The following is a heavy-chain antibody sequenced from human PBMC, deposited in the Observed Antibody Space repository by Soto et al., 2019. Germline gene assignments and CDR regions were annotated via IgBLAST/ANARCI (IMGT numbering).Heavy chain of an antibody. CDR3: ARDLTMVRGVIIKSFYYYYGMDV. V-gene: IGHV3-21*01. CDR1: GFTFSSYS. D-gene: IGHD3-10*01. CDR2: TSSSSSYI. J-gene: IGHJ6*02. Sequence: LRLSCAASGFTFSSYSMNWVRQAPGKGLEWVSSTSSSSSYIYYADSVKGRFTISRDNAKNSLYLQMNSLRAEDTAVYYCARDLTMVRGVIIKSFYYYYGMDVWGQGTTVTVSS.